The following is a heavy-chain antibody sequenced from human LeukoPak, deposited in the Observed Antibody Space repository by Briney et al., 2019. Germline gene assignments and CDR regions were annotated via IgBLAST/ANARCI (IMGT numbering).Heavy chain of an antibody. CDR2: IYYSGST. D-gene: IGHD3-9*01. CDR3: ARGTYYDILTGSSWYFDY. Sequence: SETLSLTCTVSGGSISSGDYYWSSIRQPPGKGLEWIGYIYYSGSTYYNPPLKCRVTISVDTSKNQFSLKLSSVTAADTAVYYCARGTYYDILTGSSWYFDYWGQGTLVTVSS. CDR1: GGSISSGDYY. V-gene: IGHV4-30-4*08. J-gene: IGHJ4*02.